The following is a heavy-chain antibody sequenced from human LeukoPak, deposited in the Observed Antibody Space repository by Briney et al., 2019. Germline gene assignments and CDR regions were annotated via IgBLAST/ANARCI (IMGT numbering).Heavy chain of an antibody. CDR1: GGTFSGYA. Sequence: ASVKVSCKASGGTFSGYAISWVRQAPGQGLEWMGGIIPIFGTANYAQKFQGRVTITADKSTSTAYMELSSLRSEDTAVYYCVRGPSLYCSGGSCSYYYYYYYMDVWGKGTTVTASS. J-gene: IGHJ6*03. V-gene: IGHV1-69*06. CDR3: VRGPSLYCSGGSCSYYYYYYYMDV. CDR2: IIPIFGTA. D-gene: IGHD2-15*01.